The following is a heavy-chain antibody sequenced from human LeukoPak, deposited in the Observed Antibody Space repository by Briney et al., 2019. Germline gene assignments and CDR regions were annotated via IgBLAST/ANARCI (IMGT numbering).Heavy chain of an antibody. CDR2: IIPIFGIA. CDR1: GGTFSSYA. CDR3: AREGITMIVVAPLDYYYYGMDV. V-gene: IGHV1-69*04. D-gene: IGHD3-22*01. Sequence: ASVKVSCKASGGTFSSYAISWVRQAPGQGLEWMGRIIPIFGIANYAQKFQGRATITADKSTSTAYMELSSLRSEDTAVYYCAREGITMIVVAPLDYYYYGMDVWGQGTTVTVSS. J-gene: IGHJ6*02.